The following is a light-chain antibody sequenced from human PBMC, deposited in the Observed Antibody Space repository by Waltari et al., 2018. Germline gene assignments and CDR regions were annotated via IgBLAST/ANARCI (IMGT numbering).Light chain of an antibody. CDR1: QSVRGS. CDR2: GAS. CDR3: QHYVRLPAT. J-gene: IGKJ1*01. V-gene: IGKV3-20*01. Sequence: EIVLTQSPGTRSLSPGERATLSCRASQSVRGSLAWYQQKAGQAPSLLIYGASSRATGIPDRFSGSGSGTDFSLTISRLEPEDFAVYYCQHYVRLPATFGQGTKVEIK.